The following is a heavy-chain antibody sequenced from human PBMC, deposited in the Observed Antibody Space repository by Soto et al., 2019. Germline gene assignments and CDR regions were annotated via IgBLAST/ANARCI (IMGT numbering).Heavy chain of an antibody. CDR3: STDYPYGSGYGY. D-gene: IGHD3-10*01. J-gene: IGHJ4*02. CDR1: GFTFSSYG. Sequence: PGGSLRLSCAASGFTFSSYGMHWVRQAPGKGLEWVAVIWYDGSNKYYADSVKGRFTISRDNSKNTLYLQMNSLRAEDTAVYYCSTDYPYGSGYGYWGQGTLVTVSS. CDR2: IWYDGSNK. V-gene: IGHV3-33*01.